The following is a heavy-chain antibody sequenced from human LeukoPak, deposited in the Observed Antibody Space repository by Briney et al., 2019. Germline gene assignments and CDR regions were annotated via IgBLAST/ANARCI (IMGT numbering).Heavy chain of an antibody. D-gene: IGHD1-26*01. CDR1: GFTFNDYY. CDR2: ISNSGGTM. V-gene: IGHV3-11*04. J-gene: IGHJ4*02. CDR3: ARVRGSYSSDS. Sequence: GGSLRLSCAASGFTFNDYYMSWIRQAPGKGLELVSYISNSGGTMYYADSVKGRFTISRDNAKKSLFLQMNSLRAEDTAVYYCARVRGSYSSDSWGQGTLVTVSS.